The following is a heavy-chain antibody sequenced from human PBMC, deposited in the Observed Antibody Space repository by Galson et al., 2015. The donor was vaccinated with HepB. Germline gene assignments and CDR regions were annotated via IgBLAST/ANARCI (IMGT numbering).Heavy chain of an antibody. CDR3: ARLRGIAALYYYCGMDV. CDR1: GYSCTSYW. J-gene: IGHJ6*02. D-gene: IGHD6-13*01. Sequence: QSGAEVKKPGESPKISCKGSGYSCTSYWIGWVRQMPGKGLEWMGIIYPGDSDTRYSPSFQGQVTISADKSISTAYLQWSSLKASDTAMYYCARLRGIAALYYYCGMDVWGQGTTVTVSS. V-gene: IGHV5-51*01. CDR2: IYPGDSDT.